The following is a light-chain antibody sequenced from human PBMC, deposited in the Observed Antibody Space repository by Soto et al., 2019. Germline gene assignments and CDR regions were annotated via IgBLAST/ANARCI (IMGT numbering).Light chain of an antibody. V-gene: IGLV1-51*01. J-gene: IGLJ2*01. CDR2: DND. CDR1: GSNIGSNY. CDR3: GTWDGGLTAVL. Sequence: QSVLTQPPSVSAAPGQKVTISCSGSGSNIGSNYVFWYQQLPGTAPKLLIYDNDKRPSGIPDRYSGSKSGTSATLGITGLQTGDEADYYCGTWDGGLTAVLFGGGTKLTVL.